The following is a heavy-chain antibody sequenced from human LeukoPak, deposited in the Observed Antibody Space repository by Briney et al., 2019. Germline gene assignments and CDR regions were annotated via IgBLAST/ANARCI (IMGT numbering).Heavy chain of an antibody. CDR3: ARAPGDSGYDWAYYFDY. Sequence: PSQTLSLTCTVSGGSISSGGYYWSWIRQHPGKGLEWIGYIYYSGSTYYNPSLKSRVTISVDTSKNQFSLKLSSVTAADATVCYCARAPGDSGYDWAYYFDYWGQGTLVTVSS. D-gene: IGHD5-12*01. J-gene: IGHJ4*02. V-gene: IGHV4-31*03. CDR1: GGSISSGGYY. CDR2: IYYSGST.